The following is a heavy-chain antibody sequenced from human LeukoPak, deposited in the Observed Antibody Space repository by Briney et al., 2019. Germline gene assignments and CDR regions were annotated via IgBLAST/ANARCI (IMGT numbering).Heavy chain of an antibody. CDR2: IYYSGST. CDR1: GGSISSSSYY. J-gene: IGHJ5*02. CDR3: ARDKQWLDGGFDP. Sequence: SETLSLTCTVSGGSISSSSYYWGWIRQPPGKGLEWIGSIYYSGSTYYNPSLKSRVTISVDTSKNQFSLKLSSVTAADTAVYYCARDKQWLDGGFDPWGQGTLVTVSS. D-gene: IGHD6-19*01. V-gene: IGHV4-39*07.